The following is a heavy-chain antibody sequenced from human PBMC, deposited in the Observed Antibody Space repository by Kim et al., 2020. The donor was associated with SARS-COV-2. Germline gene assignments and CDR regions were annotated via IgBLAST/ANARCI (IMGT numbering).Heavy chain of an antibody. CDR2: ISGGGGST. Sequence: GGSLRLSCAASGFTFSSYAMSWVRQAPGKGLEWVSAISGGGGSTYYADSVKGRFTISRDNSKNTLYLQMNILRAEDTAVYYCAKEGAGEKAITVTNDEYFQHWGQGTLVTVSS. V-gene: IGHV3-23*01. J-gene: IGHJ1*01. D-gene: IGHD4-17*01. CDR3: AKEGAGEKAITVTNDEYFQH. CDR1: GFTFSSYA.